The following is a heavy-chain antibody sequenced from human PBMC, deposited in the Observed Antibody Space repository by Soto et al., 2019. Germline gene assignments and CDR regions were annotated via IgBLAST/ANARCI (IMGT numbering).Heavy chain of an antibody. CDR3: AREGRGIRDRLSMNWFDP. J-gene: IGHJ5*02. CDR1: GGSFSNYY. V-gene: IGHV4-34*01. CDR2: INHSGST. D-gene: IGHD2-15*01. Sequence: SSETLSLTCAVSGGSFSNYYWSWIRQAPGKGLEWIGDINHSGSTNYNPSLKSRVTISLDTSKTQFSLRLSSVTAADTAVYYCAREGRGIRDRLSMNWFDPWGQGTLVTVSS.